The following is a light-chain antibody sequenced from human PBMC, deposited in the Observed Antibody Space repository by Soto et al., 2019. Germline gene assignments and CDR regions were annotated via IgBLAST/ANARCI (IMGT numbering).Light chain of an antibody. CDR3: LQDYNYPLT. Sequence: IQMTQSPPSLSAYVGDRVTITCRASQGIRDDLGWYQQKPGRAPRLLIYGASSLQSGVPSRFSGSGYGTEFTLTISSLQPEDFATYYCLQDYNYPLTVGGGTKVDIK. V-gene: IGKV1-6*02. CDR2: GAS. J-gene: IGKJ4*01. CDR1: QGIRDD.